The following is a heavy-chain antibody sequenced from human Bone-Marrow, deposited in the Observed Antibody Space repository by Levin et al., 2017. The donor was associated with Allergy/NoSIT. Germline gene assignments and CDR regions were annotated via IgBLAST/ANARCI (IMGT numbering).Heavy chain of an antibody. D-gene: IGHD3-22*01. V-gene: IGHV4-31*03. CDR1: GVSITSGGYY. CDR2: IYHSGST. CDR3: ARDEGYYDSTTYRESYFAY. Sequence: SETLSLTCTVSGVSITSGGYYWTWIRQHPGKGLEWIGYIYHSGSTYHNPSLKSRVAMSVDTSKNQFSLKLSSVTAADTAVYYCARDEGYYDSTTYRESYFAYWGQGTLVTVSS. J-gene: IGHJ4*02.